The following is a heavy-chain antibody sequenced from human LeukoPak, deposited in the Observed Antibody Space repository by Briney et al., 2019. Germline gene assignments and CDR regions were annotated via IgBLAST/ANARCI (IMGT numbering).Heavy chain of an antibody. CDR3: ARERSGPGNYFDY. V-gene: IGHV3-23*01. CDR1: GFTFSSYA. Sequence: GGSLRLSCAASGFTFSSYAMSWVRQAPGKGLEWVSAISGSGGSTYYADSVKGRFTISRDNSKNTLYLQMNSLRAEDTALYYCARERSGPGNYFDYWGQGTLVTVSS. J-gene: IGHJ4*02. D-gene: IGHD3-3*01. CDR2: ISGSGGST.